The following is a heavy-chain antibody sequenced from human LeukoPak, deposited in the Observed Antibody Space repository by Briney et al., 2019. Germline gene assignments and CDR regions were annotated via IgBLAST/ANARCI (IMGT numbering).Heavy chain of an antibody. Sequence: PGGSLRLSCAASGFTFNTCGMHWVRQAPGQGLEWVAAIWFDGSVKHYSDAVKGRFTISRDNSLNTLYLQMNSLRAEDTAVYYCARTCLYYSSSCDFDYWGQGTLVTVSS. CDR3: ARTCLYYSSSCDFDY. V-gene: IGHV3-33*08. J-gene: IGHJ4*02. CDR1: GFTFNTCG. D-gene: IGHD6-13*01. CDR2: IWFDGSVK.